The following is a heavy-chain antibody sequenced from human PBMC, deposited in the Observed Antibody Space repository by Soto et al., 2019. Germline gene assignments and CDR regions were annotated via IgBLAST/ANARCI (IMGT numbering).Heavy chain of an antibody. Sequence: SETLSLTCTVSGGSISSSSYYWGWIRQPPGKGLEWIGSIYYSGSTYYNPSLKSRVTISVDTSKNQFSLKLSSVTAADTAVYYCARLRYSSSGNYYYYYYMDVWGKGTTVTVSS. D-gene: IGHD6-6*01. V-gene: IGHV4-39*01. CDR2: IYYSGST. CDR3: ARLRYSSSGNYYYYYYMDV. CDR1: GGSISSSSYY. J-gene: IGHJ6*03.